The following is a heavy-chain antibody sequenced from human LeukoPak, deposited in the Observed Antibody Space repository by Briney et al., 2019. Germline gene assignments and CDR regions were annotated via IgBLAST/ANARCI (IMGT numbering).Heavy chain of an antibody. CDR1: GYSFTSYW. Sequence: GESLKISCKGSGYSFTSYWIGWVRQMPGKGLEWMGIIYPGDSDTRYSPSFQGQVTISADKSISTAYLQWSSLKASDTAMYYCARSLPINYYGSGSYPTYFDYWGPGTLVTVSS. J-gene: IGHJ4*02. CDR3: ARSLPINYYGSGSYPTYFDY. D-gene: IGHD3-10*01. V-gene: IGHV5-51*01. CDR2: IYPGDSDT.